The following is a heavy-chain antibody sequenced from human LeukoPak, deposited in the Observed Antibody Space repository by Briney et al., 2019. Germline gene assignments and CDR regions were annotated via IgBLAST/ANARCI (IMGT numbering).Heavy chain of an antibody. V-gene: IGHV4-59*12. CDR2: IYYSGST. D-gene: IGHD5-12*01. Sequence: PSETLSLTCTVSGGSISSYYWSWIRQPPGKGLEWIGYIYYSGSTNYNPSLKSRVTISVDTSKNQFSLKLSSVTAADTAVYYCARGQWLRSFDYWGQGTLVTVSS. CDR1: GGSISSYY. CDR3: ARGQWLRSFDY. J-gene: IGHJ4*02.